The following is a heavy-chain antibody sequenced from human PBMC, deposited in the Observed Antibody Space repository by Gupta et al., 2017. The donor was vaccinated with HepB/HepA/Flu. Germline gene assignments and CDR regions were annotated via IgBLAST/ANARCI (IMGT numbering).Heavy chain of an antibody. CDR1: GFTFSTSW. V-gene: IGHV3-74*01. Sequence: EVQLVESGGGLGQPGGSLRLSCAASGFTFSTSWMHWVRQGRGKELVWVSRISGDGSDTLYADSVKGRFTVSRDSAKNTLFLQMNSLRVEDTAVYYCVRGSNKAPNALDFWGQGTMVTVSS. CDR3: VRGSNKAPNALDF. D-gene: IGHD2-8*01. J-gene: IGHJ3*01. CDR2: ISGDGSDT.